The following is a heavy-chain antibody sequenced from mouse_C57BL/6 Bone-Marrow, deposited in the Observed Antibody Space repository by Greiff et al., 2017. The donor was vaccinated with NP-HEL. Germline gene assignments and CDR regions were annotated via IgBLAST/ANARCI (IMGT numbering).Heavy chain of an antibody. CDR1: GYTFTSYW. V-gene: IGHV1-69*01. J-gene: IGHJ2*01. Sequence: VQLQQPGAELVMPGASVKLSCKASGYTFTSYWMHWVKQRPGQGLEWIGEIDPSDSYTNYNQKFKGKSTLTVDKSSSTAYMQLSSLTSEDSAVYDCARDGLGLFDYWGQGTTLTVSS. CDR3: ARDGLGLFDY. CDR2: IDPSDSYT. D-gene: IGHD4-1*01.